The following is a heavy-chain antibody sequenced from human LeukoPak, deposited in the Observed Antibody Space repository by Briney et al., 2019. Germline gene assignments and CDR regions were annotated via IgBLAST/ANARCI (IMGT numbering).Heavy chain of an antibody. CDR1: GGPISSYY. V-gene: IGHV4-59*01. CDR2: IYYSGST. J-gene: IGHJ5*02. D-gene: IGHD6-19*01. Sequence: SETLPLTCTVSGGPISSYYWRWIRPPPGKGLEGIGYIYYSGSTNYDTSLKSRVTISVDTSKNQFSLKLSSVTAADTAVYYCAREGMAVAGPRTLEGWFDPWGQGTLVTVAS. CDR3: AREGMAVAGPRTLEGWFDP.